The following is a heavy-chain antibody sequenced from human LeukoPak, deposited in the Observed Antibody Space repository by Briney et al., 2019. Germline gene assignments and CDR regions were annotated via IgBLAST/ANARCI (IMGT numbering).Heavy chain of an antibody. CDR1: GFTFSSYA. D-gene: IGHD6-19*01. Sequence: GGSLRLSCAASGFTFSSYAMSWARQAPGKGLEWVSAISGSGGSTYYADSVKGRFTISRDNSKNTLYLQMNSLRAEDTAVYYCANGKQWLPRGPNDYWGQGTLVTVSS. CDR2: ISGSGGST. CDR3: ANGKQWLPRGPNDY. V-gene: IGHV3-23*01. J-gene: IGHJ4*02.